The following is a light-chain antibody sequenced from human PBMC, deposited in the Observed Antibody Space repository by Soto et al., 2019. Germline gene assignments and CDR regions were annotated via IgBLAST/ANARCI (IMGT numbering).Light chain of an antibody. V-gene: IGKV3-20*01. CDR1: QSVSSSY. CDR2: GAS. CDR3: QQYCNSPPIT. Sequence: EIVLTQSPGTLSLSPGERATLSCRASQSVSSSYLAWYQQKPGQAPRVLIYGASNRATGIPDRFSGSGSGTDFTLTINRLEPEDFAVYYCQQYCNSPPITFGPGTKVDVK. J-gene: IGKJ3*01.